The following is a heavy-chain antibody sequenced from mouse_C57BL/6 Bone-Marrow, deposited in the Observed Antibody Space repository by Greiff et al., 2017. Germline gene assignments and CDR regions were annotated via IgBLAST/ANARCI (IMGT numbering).Heavy chain of an antibody. V-gene: IGHV1-81*01. D-gene: IGHD1-1*01. CDR3: AREGDYGKDAMDY. CDR1: GYTFTSYG. J-gene: IGHJ4*01. CDR2: IYPRSGNT. Sequence: QVQLKQSGAELARPGASVKLSCKASGYTFTSYGISWVKQRTGQGLEWIGEIYPRSGNTYYNEKFKGKATLTADKSSSTAYMELRSLTSEESAVYFCAREGDYGKDAMDYWGQGTSVTVSS.